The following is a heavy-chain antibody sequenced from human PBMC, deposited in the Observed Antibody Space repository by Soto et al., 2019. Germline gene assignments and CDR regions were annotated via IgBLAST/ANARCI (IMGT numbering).Heavy chain of an antibody. CDR2: ISSDDRT. D-gene: IGHD3-16*01. V-gene: IGHV3-66*01. CDR3: ARDTLGGAYCH. J-gene: IGHJ4*02. Sequence: PGGSLRLSCAGSGYTHTFNTYAMTWVRQAPGKGLEWVSVISSDDRTYYADSVRGRFTISRDYSKNTLYLEMNSLRAGDTAVYHCARDTLGGAYCHGGQGTLVTVSS. CDR1: GYTHTFNTYA.